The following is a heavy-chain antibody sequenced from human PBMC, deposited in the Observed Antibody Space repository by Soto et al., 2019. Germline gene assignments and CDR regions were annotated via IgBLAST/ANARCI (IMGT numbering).Heavy chain of an antibody. J-gene: IGHJ4*02. V-gene: IGHV3-30-3*01. CDR3: ARGQGALRTTLSALPDY. D-gene: IGHD4-17*01. CDR2: ISYDGSNK. Sequence: GGSLRLSCAASGFTFSSYAMHWVRQAPGKGLEWVAVISYDGSNKYYADSVKGRFTISRDNSKNTLYLQMNSLRAEDTAVYYCARGQGALRTTLSALPDYWGQGTLVTVSS. CDR1: GFTFSSYA.